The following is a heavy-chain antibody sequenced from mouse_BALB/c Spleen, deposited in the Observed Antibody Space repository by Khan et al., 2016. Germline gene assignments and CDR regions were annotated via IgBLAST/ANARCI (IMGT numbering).Heavy chain of an antibody. J-gene: IGHJ2*01. CDR3: ARDYCGRGYCGY. CDR2: ISYSGST. D-gene: IGHD1-1*01. V-gene: IGHV3-2*02. CDR1: GYSITSDYA. Sequence: EVQLQESGPGLVKPSQSLSLTCTVTGYSITSDYAWNWIRQFPGNKLEWMGYISYSGSTSYNPSLNSRISITRDKSKNQFFLQLNSVTTEETATYYCARDYCGRGYCGYGGQGTTLTVS.